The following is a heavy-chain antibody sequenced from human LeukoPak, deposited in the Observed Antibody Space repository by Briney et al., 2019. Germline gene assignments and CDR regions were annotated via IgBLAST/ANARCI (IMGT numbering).Heavy chain of an antibody. Sequence: SETLSLTCAVYGGSFSGYYWSWIRQPPGKGPEWIGEINHSGSTNYNPSLKSRVTISVDTSKNQFSLKLSSVTAADTAVYYCARESGSRSYYYYMDVWGKGTTVTVSS. CDR3: ARESGSRSYYYYMDV. V-gene: IGHV4-34*01. J-gene: IGHJ6*03. D-gene: IGHD2-2*01. CDR1: GGSFSGYY. CDR2: INHSGST.